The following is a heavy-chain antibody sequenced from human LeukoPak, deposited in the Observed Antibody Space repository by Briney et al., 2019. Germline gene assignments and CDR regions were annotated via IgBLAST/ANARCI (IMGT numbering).Heavy chain of an antibody. V-gene: IGHV3-30*04. CDR3: ASGIVVVPAADPCLDY. Sequence: GGSLRLSCAASGFTFSSYAMHWVRQAPGKGLEWVAVISYDGSNKYYADSVKGRFTISRDNSKNTLYLQMNSLRAEDTAVYYCASGIVVVPAADPCLDYWGQGTLVTVSS. CDR2: ISYDGSNK. CDR1: GFTFSSYA. J-gene: IGHJ4*02. D-gene: IGHD2-2*01.